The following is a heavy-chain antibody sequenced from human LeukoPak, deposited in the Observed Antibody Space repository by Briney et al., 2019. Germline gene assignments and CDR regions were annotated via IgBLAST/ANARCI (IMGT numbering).Heavy chain of an antibody. Sequence: GGSLRLSCAASGFTFSSYSMNWVRQAPGKGLEWVSSISSSSSYIYYADSVKGRFTISRDNAKNSLYLQMNSLRAEDTAVYYCARDSIPAAMYGYFDYWGQGTLVTVSS. D-gene: IGHD2-2*01. CDR1: GFTFSSYS. CDR2: ISSSSSYI. J-gene: IGHJ4*02. V-gene: IGHV3-21*01. CDR3: ARDSIPAAMYGYFDY.